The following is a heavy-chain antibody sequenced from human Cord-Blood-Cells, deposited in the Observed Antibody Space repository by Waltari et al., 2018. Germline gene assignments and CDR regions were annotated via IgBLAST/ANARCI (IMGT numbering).Heavy chain of an antibody. Sequence: QVQLVESGGGVVQPGRSLRLSCAASGFTFSGYGMHWVRQAPGKGLEWVAVIWYDGSNKYYADSVKGRFTISRDNSKNTLYLQMNSLRAEDTAVYYCARVWDRDAFDIWGQGTMVTVSS. CDR3: ARVWDRDAFDI. CDR2: IWYDGSNK. V-gene: IGHV3-33*01. J-gene: IGHJ3*02. CDR1: GFTFSGYG. D-gene: IGHD1-26*01.